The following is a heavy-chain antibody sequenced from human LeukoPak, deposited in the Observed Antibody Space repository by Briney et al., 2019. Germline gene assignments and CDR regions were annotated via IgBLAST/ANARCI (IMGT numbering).Heavy chain of an antibody. CDR1: GGSISSYY. V-gene: IGHV4-59*08. Sequence: SETLSLTCTVSGGSISSYYWSWIRQPPGKGLEWIGYIYYIGSTNYNPSLKSRVTISVDTSKNQFSLKLSSVTAADTAVYYCARSYFDWFTGSFDIWGQGTMVTVSS. D-gene: IGHD3-9*01. CDR3: ARSYFDWFTGSFDI. CDR2: IYYIGST. J-gene: IGHJ3*02.